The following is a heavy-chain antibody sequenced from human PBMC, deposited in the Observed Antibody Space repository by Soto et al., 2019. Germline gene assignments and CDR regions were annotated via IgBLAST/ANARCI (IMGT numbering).Heavy chain of an antibody. V-gene: IGHV3-30*18. CDR3: AKGGPSGQIVVVINGP. CDR1: GFTFSSYG. D-gene: IGHD3-22*01. Sequence: PGGSLRLSCAASGFTFSSYGMHWVRQAPGKGLEWVAVISYDGGNKYYADSVKGRFTISRDNSKNTLYLQMNSLRAEDTAVYYCAKGGPSGQIVVVINGPWGQGTLVTVSS. CDR2: ISYDGGNK. J-gene: IGHJ5*02.